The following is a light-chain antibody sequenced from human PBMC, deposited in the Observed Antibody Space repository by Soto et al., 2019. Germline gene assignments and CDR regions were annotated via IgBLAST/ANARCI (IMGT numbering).Light chain of an antibody. V-gene: IGKV1-5*03. J-gene: IGKJ1*01. CDR3: QHYNYYSWT. Sequence: DIHMTQSPSTLSASVGDRVTITCRASQSLSIWLAWYQQKPGKAPNLVIYKTSSLESGVPSRFNGSGSGTEFTLTLSSLQPDDFAPYYFQHYNYYSWTFGQAAKVDIK. CDR2: KTS. CDR1: QSLSIW.